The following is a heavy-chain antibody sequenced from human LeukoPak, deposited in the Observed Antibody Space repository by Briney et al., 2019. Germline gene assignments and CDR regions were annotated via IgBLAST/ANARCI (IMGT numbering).Heavy chain of an antibody. Sequence: PSETLSLTCTVSGGSINSGGYHWGWIRQLPGKGLEWIGHIDTSGSAYYNPSLESRVTISVDTSKNQFSLKLSSVTAADTAVYYCARRGTYYDFWSGYPFDYWGQGTLVTVSS. D-gene: IGHD3-3*01. CDR3: ARRGTYYDFWSGYPFDY. CDR2: IDTSGSA. V-gene: IGHV4-39*07. CDR1: GGSINSGGYH. J-gene: IGHJ4*02.